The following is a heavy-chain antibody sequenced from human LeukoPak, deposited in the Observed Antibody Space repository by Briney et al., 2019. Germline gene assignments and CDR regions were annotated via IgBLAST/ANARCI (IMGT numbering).Heavy chain of an antibody. J-gene: IGHJ4*02. CDR3: VKDLSYESSGSVFEY. Sequence: GGSLRLSCAASGFTFEEYTMXXXRQAPGKTXXWVSLNXHXTTYYRDSLKGRFTXSRXXSKDSLYLQINTLRSEDTAFYYCVKDLSYESSGSVFEYWGQGTLVTVSS. D-gene: IGHD3-22*01. CDR1: GFTFEEYT. CDR2: NXHXTT. V-gene: IGHV3-43*01.